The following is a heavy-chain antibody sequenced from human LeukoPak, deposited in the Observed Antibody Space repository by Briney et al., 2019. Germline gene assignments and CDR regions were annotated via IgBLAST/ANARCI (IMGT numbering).Heavy chain of an antibody. V-gene: IGHV3-33*01. J-gene: IGHJ4*02. CDR3: ARRAGNSSAYDY. Sequence: GGSLRLSCAASGFTFSSYGMHWVRQAPGKGLEWVAVIWFDGSDRYYADSVKGRFTITRDNSKSTLYLQMNSLRAEDTAVYYCARRAGNSSAYDYWGQGTLVTVSS. CDR1: GFTFSSYG. CDR2: IWFDGSDR. D-gene: IGHD3-22*01.